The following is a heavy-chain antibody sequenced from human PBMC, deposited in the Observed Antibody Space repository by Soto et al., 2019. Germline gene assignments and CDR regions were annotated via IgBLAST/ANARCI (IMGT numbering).Heavy chain of an antibody. V-gene: IGHV1-69*13. CDR3: ARGGGLVGNGVWGYYGMDV. CDR2: IIPIFGTA. CDR1: GGTFSSYA. Sequence: SVKVSCKASGGTFSSYAISWVRQAPGQGLEWMGGIIPIFGTANYAQKFQGRVTITADESTSTAYMELSSLRSEDTAVYYCARGGGLVGNGVWGYYGMDVWGQGTTVTVSS. J-gene: IGHJ6*02. D-gene: IGHD2-8*01.